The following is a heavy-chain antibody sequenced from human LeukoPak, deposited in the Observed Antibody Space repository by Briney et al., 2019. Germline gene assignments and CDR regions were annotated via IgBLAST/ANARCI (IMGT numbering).Heavy chain of an antibody. J-gene: IGHJ4*02. V-gene: IGHV3-48*03. CDR2: ISSSGSTI. CDR1: GFSFSRYE. D-gene: IGHD3-10*01. Sequence: GGSLRLSCAASGFSFSRYEMNWVRQAPGKGLEWVSYISSSGSTIYYADSVKGRFTISRDNVKNSLYLQMNSLRVEDTAVYYCARDRYYGSGIYDFWGQGTLVTVSS. CDR3: ARDRYYGSGIYDF.